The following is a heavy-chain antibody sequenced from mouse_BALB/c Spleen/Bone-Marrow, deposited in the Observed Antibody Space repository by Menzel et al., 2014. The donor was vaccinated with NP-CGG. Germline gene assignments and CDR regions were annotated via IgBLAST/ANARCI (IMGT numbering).Heavy chain of an antibody. J-gene: IGHJ3*01. Sequence: EVQLQQSGAELVKPGASVKLSCTASGFNIRDTYMHWVKQRPEQGLEWIGRIDPANGNTKYDPKFQGKATITADTSSNTAYLQLSSLTSEDTAVYYCAMTTTGAWFAYWGQGTLVTVSA. CDR1: GFNIRDTY. CDR2: IDPANGNT. D-gene: IGHD2-4*01. V-gene: IGHV14-3*02. CDR3: AMTTTGAWFAY.